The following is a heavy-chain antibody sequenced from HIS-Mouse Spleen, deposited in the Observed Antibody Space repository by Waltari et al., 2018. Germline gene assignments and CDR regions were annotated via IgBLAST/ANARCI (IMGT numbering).Heavy chain of an antibody. CDR3: AKDRDGSGSYSDY. V-gene: IGHV3-43D*03. CDR2: ISWDGGST. D-gene: IGHD3-10*01. Sequence: EVQLVESGGVVVQPGGSLRPSCAASGFTFDDYALHWVRQAPGKGLEWVSLISWDGGSTYYADSVKGRFTISRDNSKNSLYLQMNSLRAEDTALYYCAKDRDGSGSYSDYWGQGTLVTVSS. J-gene: IGHJ4*02. CDR1: GFTFDDYA.